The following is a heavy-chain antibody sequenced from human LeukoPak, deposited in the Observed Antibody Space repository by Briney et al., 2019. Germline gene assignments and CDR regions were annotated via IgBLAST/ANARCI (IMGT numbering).Heavy chain of an antibody. Sequence: ASVKVSCKASGYTFTGYYMHWVRQAPGQGLEWMGWINPNSGGTNYAQKFQGRVTMTRDTPISTAYMELSRLRSDDTAVYYCARATGCSITSCKYNWFDPWGQGTLVTVSS. J-gene: IGHJ5*02. CDR3: ARATGCSITSCKYNWFDP. D-gene: IGHD2-2*01. V-gene: IGHV1-2*02. CDR2: INPNSGGT. CDR1: GYTFTGYY.